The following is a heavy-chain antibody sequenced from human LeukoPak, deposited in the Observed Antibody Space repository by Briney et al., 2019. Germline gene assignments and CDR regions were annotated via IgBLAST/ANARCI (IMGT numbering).Heavy chain of an antibody. CDR2: ISYDGSNK. D-gene: IGHD3-9*01. Sequence: PGGSLRLSCAASGFTLSNAWMRWGRPAPGKGLKWVAVISYDGSNKYYADSVKGRFTIPRDNSKNTLYLQMNSVRAEDTAVYYCAKDSVSNYDILTGPKGGFDYWGQGTLVTVSS. CDR1: GFTLSNAW. CDR3: AKDSVSNYDILTGPKGGFDY. J-gene: IGHJ4*02. V-gene: IGHV3-30*18.